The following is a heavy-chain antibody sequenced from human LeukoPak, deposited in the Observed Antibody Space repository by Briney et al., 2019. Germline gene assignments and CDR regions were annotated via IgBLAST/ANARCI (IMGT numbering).Heavy chain of an antibody. D-gene: IGHD1-26*01. J-gene: IGHJ4*02. CDR3: ARKGGGSSN. CDR2: IKQDGSEK. V-gene: IGHV3-7*01. CDR1: GFTFTNYW. Sequence: GGSLRLSCAASGFTFTNYWMSWVRQAPGKGLEWVAKIKQDGSEKYYVDSVKGRFSISRDNAKNSLYLQMNSLRAEDTAVYYCARKGGGSSNWGQGTLVTVSS.